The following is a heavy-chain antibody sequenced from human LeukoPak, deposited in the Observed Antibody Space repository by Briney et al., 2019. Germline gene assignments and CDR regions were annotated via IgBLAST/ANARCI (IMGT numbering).Heavy chain of an antibody. CDR2: IIPIFGTA. CDR1: GGTFSSYA. D-gene: IGHD3-10*01. CDR3: AAMVRGGVDY. V-gene: IGHV1-69*06. J-gene: IGHJ4*02. Sequence: RASVKVSCKASGGTFSSYAISWVRQAPGQGLEWMGGIIPIFGTANYAQKFQGRVTITADKSTSTAYMELSSLRSEDTAVYYCAAMVRGGVDYWGQGTLVTVSS.